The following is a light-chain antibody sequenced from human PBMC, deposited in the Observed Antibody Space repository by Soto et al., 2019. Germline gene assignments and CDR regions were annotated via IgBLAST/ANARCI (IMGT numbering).Light chain of an antibody. Sequence: EIVLTQSPATLSLSPGERATLSCRASQSVSTYLAWYQQRPGQGPRLLIYDVSNRATGIPARFSGSGSGTDFPLTISSLDPEDFPLYSCQQRGDWTTSAPGTRLEIK. V-gene: IGKV3-11*01. J-gene: IGKJ5*01. CDR3: QQRGDWTT. CDR2: DVS. CDR1: QSVSTY.